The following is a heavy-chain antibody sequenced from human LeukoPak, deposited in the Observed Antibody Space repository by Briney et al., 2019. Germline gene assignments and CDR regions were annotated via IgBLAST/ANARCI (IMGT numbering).Heavy chain of an antibody. V-gene: IGHV3-23*01. Sequence: GGSLRLSCAASGFTFSSYAMSWVGQAPGRGVEGVSAISGSGGSTYYADSVKGGLTISRDNSKKTLYLQMNSLRAEYTAVYYCAKCAWYTGSDHWGQGTLVTVSS. D-gene: IGHD6-19*01. CDR1: GFTFSSYA. CDR2: ISGSGGST. J-gene: IGHJ4*02. CDR3: AKCAWYTGSDH.